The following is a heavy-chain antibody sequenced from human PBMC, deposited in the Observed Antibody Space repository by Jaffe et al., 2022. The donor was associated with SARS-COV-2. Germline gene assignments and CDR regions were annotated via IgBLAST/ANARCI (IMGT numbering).Heavy chain of an antibody. V-gene: IGHV3-30*18. CDR3: AKDLADGYNYFLEYYYYYYGMDV. CDR1: GFTFSSYG. J-gene: IGHJ6*02. CDR2: ISYDGSNK. Sequence: QVQLVESGGGVVQPGRSLRLSCAASGFTFSSYGMHWVRQAPGKGLEWVAVISYDGSNKYYADSVKGRFTISRDNSKNTLYLQMNSLRAEDTAVYYCAKDLADGYNYFLEYYYYYYGMDVWGQGTTVTVSS. D-gene: IGHD5-12*01.